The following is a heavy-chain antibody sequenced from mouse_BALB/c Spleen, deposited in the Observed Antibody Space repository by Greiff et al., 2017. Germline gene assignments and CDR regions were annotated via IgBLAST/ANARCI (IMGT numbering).Heavy chain of an antibody. Sequence: QVHVKQSGPGLVQPSQSLSITCTVSGFSLTSYGVHWVRQSPGKGLEWLGVIWSGGSTDYNAAFISRLSISKDNSKSQVFFKMNSLQANDTAIYYCARIGTTSYYAMDYWGQGTSVTVSA. CDR3: ARIGTTSYYAMDY. D-gene: IGHD2-14*01. CDR1: GFSLTSYG. CDR2: IWSGGST. V-gene: IGHV2-2*02. J-gene: IGHJ4*01.